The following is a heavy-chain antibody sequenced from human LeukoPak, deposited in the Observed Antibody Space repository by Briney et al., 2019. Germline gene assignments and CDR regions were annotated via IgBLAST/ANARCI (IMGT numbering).Heavy chain of an antibody. V-gene: IGHV1-2*02. D-gene: IGHD3-16*01. Sequence: ASVKVSRKGSGYTFTGYYMHWVRQDPGQGREWMGWINPISGTTNYAQKLQGRVTVTRDTSISTVYMELSRLESDDTAVYYCVRDLMTTPTWDFDYWGQGTLVTVAS. CDR2: INPISGTT. CDR1: GYTFTGYY. CDR3: VRDLMTTPTWDFDY. J-gene: IGHJ4*02.